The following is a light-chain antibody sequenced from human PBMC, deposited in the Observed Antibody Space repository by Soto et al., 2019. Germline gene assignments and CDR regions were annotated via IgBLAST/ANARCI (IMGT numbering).Light chain of an antibody. J-gene: IGKJ3*01. CDR3: QQYNNWPVT. CDR1: QSVSSN. Sequence: EIVMTQSPATLSVSPGERATLSCRASQSVSSNLAWYQQKPGQAPRLLIYDASTRATGIPARFSGSGSGTVITLTISSLQSEDFAVYYCQQYNNWPVTFVPATKVDIK. V-gene: IGKV3-15*01. CDR2: DAS.